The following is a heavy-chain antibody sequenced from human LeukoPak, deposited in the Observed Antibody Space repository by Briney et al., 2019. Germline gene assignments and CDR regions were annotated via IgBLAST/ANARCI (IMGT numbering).Heavy chain of an antibody. CDR1: GFTFSSYA. Sequence: GGSLRLSCAASGFTFSSYAMHWVRQAPGKGLEWAAVISYDESNKYYADSVKGRFTISRDNSKNTMYLQMNSLRTEDTAVYYCARETGSAVGSTDFDYWGQGALVTVSS. V-gene: IGHV3-30-3*01. D-gene: IGHD4-17*01. J-gene: IGHJ4*02. CDR3: ARETGSAVGSTDFDY. CDR2: ISYDESNK.